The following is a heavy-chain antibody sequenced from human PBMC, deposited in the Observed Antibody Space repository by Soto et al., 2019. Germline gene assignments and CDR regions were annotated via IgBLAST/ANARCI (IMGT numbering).Heavy chain of an antibody. J-gene: IGHJ5*02. Sequence: QVQLVQSGAEVKKPGSSVKVSCKASGGTFSSYTISWVRQAPGQGLEWMGRIITILGIANYAQKFQGRVTITADKSTSTAYMELSSLRSEDTAVYYCARGFEYSSSGLNNWFDPWGQGTLVTVSS. D-gene: IGHD6-6*01. V-gene: IGHV1-69*02. CDR1: GGTFSSYT. CDR2: IITILGIA. CDR3: ARGFEYSSSGLNNWFDP.